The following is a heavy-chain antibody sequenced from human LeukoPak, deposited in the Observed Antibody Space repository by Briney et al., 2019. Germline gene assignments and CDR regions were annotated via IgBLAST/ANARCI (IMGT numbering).Heavy chain of an antibody. CDR3: ARAFRDDAFDI. CDR2: VFYTGVT. V-gene: IGHV4-59*01. Sequence: SETLSLTCTVSGGSNRGDYWGWIRQPPGKGLAFIGHVFYTGVTNYNPSLKSRVPISVDTSKNQFSLKLISVTAADTAIYYCARAFRDDAFDIWGRGTMVTVSS. J-gene: IGHJ3*02. CDR1: GGSNRGDY.